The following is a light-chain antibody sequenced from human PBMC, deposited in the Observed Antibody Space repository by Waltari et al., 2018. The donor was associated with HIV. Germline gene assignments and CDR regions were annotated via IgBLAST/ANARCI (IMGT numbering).Light chain of an antibody. J-gene: IGLJ2*01. CDR1: NSDIGGYNY. V-gene: IGLV2-8*01. CDR2: EVT. CDR3: SSYANKNGFYVV. Sequence: QSTLTQPPSASGSPGQSVTISCTGTNSDIGGYNYVSWYQQHPGQAPKLVISEVTKLPSGVPGRFSGSKSGTTASLTVSGLQAEDEADYYCSSYANKNGFYVVFGGGTRLTVL.